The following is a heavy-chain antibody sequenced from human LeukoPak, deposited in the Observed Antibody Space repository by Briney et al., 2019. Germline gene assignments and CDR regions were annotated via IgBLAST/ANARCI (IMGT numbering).Heavy chain of an antibody. CDR3: AKDARVYWVRYFDY. D-gene: IGHD1-26*01. J-gene: IGHJ4*02. CDR2: IRYDGSIK. Sequence: GGSLRLSCAASGFTFSDYGMDWVRQAPGKGLEWVAFIRYDGSIKYYTDSVKDRFTISRDNSRNTLYLQMNSLRDEDTAVYYCAKDARVYWVRYFDYWGQGTLVTVSS. V-gene: IGHV3-30*02. CDR1: GFTFSDYG.